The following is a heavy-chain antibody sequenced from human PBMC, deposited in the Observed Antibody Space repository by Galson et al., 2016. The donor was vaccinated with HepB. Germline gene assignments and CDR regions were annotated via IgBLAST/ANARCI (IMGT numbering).Heavy chain of an antibody. Sequence: SETLSLTCSVSGGSVSGGDNWWSWVRQSPGKGLDWVGEIYYNGKTNVNPSLASRLTLSIDRSGNQLSLQLTSVTAADTARYFCARTSGRSAARRSYHIDYWGRGLSVTVSS. D-gene: IGHD3-16*02. CDR1: GGSVSGGDNW. CDR2: IYYNGKT. J-gene: IGHJ4*02. CDR3: ARTSGRSAARRSYHIDY. V-gene: IGHV4-4*02.